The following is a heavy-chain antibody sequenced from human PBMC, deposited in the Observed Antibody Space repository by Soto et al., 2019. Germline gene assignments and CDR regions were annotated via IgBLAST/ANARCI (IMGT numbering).Heavy chain of an antibody. CDR1: SGSFSGYY. Sequence: QVQLQQWGAGLLKPSETLSLTCAVYSGSFSGYYYSWIRQPPGKGLEWIGAITHGGSTTYSPSLTSRVTMSLDTSKNQFSLKMTSVTAADTAVYYCARGRLFLTPSGLAITYFDYWGQGSLVSVSS. V-gene: IGHV4-34*01. CDR3: ARGRLFLTPSGLAITYFDY. J-gene: IGHJ4*02. CDR2: ITHGGST. D-gene: IGHD3-3*01.